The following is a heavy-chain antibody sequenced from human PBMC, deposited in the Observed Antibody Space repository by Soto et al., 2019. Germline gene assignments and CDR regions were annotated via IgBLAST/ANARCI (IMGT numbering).Heavy chain of an antibody. D-gene: IGHD3-10*01. CDR2: SIPIFGTA. CDR3: ARDTLRLGYYYYYGMDV. V-gene: IGHV1-69*01. CDR1: GGTFSSYA. J-gene: IGHJ6*02. Sequence: QVQLVQSGAEVKKPGSSVKVSCKASGGTFSSYAISWVRQAPGQGLEWMGGSIPIFGTANYAQKFQGRVTITADESTRTAYMELSSLRSEDTAVYYCARDTLRLGYYYYYGMDVWGQGTTVTVSS.